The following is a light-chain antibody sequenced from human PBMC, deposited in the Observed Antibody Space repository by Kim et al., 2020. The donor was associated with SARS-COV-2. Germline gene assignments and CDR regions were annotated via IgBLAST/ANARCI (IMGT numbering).Light chain of an antibody. CDR1: SGDVGGYNS. CDR3: YSYAGTYTLV. J-gene: IGLJ2*01. CDR2: DVS. V-gene: IGLV2-11*01. Sequence: GQSVTISCTGTSGDVGGYNSVSWYQDHPGKAPKLLIYDVSKRPSGVPDRFSGSKSGNTASLTISGLQAEDESDYYCYSYAGTYTLVFGGGTQLTVL.